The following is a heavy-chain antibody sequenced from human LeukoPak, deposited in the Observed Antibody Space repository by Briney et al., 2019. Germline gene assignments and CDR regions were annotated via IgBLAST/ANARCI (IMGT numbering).Heavy chain of an antibody. CDR1: GGTFSSYA. CDR2: IIPIFGTA. Sequence: SVKVPCKASGGTFSSYAISWVRQAPGQGLEWMGGIIPIFGTANYAQKFQGRVTITADESTSTAYMELSSLRSEDTAVYYCARGIQLWPWAFDIWGQGTMVTVSS. J-gene: IGHJ3*02. D-gene: IGHD5-18*01. CDR3: ARGIQLWPWAFDI. V-gene: IGHV1-69*13.